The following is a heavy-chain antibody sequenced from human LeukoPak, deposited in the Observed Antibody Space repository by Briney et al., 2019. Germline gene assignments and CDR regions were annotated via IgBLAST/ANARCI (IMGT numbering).Heavy chain of an antibody. CDR1: GFTFSSYS. J-gene: IGHJ6*02. D-gene: IGHD1-26*01. Sequence: PGGSLRLSCAASGFTFSSYSMNWVRQAPGKGLEWVSSISSSSSYIYYADSVKGRFTFSRDSSKNTLYLQMNSLRAEDTAVYYCARDYRAAHMDVWGQGTTVTVSS. CDR2: ISSSSSYI. V-gene: IGHV3-21*04. CDR3: ARDYRAAHMDV.